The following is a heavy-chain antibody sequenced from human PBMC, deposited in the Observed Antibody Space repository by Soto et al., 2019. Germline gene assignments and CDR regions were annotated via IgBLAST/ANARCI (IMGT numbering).Heavy chain of an antibody. D-gene: IGHD4-17*01. CDR3: ARHSNVDYGDNWFDP. CDR1: GGSISSSSYY. CDR2: IYYSGST. V-gene: IGHV4-39*01. J-gene: IGHJ5*02. Sequence: QLQLQESGPGLVKPSETLSLTCTVSGGSISSSSYYWGWIRQPPGKGLEWIGSIYYSGSTYYNPSLKSRVTISVDTSKNQFSLKLSSVTAADTAVYYCARHSNVDYGDNWFDPWGQGTLVTVSS.